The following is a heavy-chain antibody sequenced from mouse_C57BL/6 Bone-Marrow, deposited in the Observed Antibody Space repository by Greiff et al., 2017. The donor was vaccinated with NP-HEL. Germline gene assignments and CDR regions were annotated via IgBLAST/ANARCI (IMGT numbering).Heavy chain of an antibody. Sequence: QVQLQQSGAELVRPGTSVKVSCKASGYAFTNYLIEWVKQRPGQGLEWIGVINPGSGGTNYNEKFKGKATLTAEQSSSTAYMQLSSLTSEDSAVYFCARGGIYYDYAWFAYWGQGTLVTVSA. J-gene: IGHJ3*01. V-gene: IGHV1-54*01. CDR3: ARGGIYYDYAWFAY. CDR1: GYAFTNYL. CDR2: INPGSGGT. D-gene: IGHD2-4*01.